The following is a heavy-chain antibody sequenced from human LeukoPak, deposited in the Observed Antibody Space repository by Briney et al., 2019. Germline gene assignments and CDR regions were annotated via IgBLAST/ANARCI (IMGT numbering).Heavy chain of an antibody. CDR2: VYYVSST. Sequence: SETLSLTCSVSGASVGSAGYDWSWIRQPPGGGLEWVGYVYYVSSTNYNPSLKSRVTMSVDPSRNQFSLKLNSVTAADTAVYYCARTQSQSGSYRYYFGYWGQGTPVTVSS. J-gene: IGHJ4*02. CDR1: GASVGSAGYD. CDR3: ARTQSQSGSYRYYFGY. D-gene: IGHD1-26*01. V-gene: IGHV4-61*08.